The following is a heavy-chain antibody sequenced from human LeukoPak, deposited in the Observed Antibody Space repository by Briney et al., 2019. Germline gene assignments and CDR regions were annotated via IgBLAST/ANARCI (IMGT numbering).Heavy chain of an antibody. CDR1: GGSISTSLYY. Sequence: PSETLSLTCTVSGGSISTSLYYWVWIRQSPGKGLEWIASVYYGGSIYYNPSLKSRATMAVDMYKNQFSLKLRSVTAADTVVYYCARLYGDYAWGQGTLVTVSS. CDR2: VYYGGSI. CDR3: ARLYGDYA. V-gene: IGHV4-39*01. J-gene: IGHJ5*02. D-gene: IGHD4-17*01.